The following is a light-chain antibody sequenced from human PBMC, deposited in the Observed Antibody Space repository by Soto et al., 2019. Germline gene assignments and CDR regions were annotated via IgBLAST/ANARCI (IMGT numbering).Light chain of an antibody. CDR2: DTS. J-gene: IGKJ5*01. V-gene: IGKV3-11*01. CDR3: QQRAN. Sequence: EIVLTQSPATLPLSPGERATLSCRASQSFTGSLAWYQQRPGQPPRLLIYDTSKRATGIAARFSGGGSGTDFTLTICSLEPEDFAVYHCQQRANFGQGTRLEI. CDR1: QSFTGS.